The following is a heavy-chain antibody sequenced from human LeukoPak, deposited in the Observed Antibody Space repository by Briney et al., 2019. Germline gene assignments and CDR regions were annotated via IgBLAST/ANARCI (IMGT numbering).Heavy chain of an antibody. V-gene: IGHV4-39*07. Sequence: SETLSLTCTVSGGSISSGGYYWSWIRQPPGKGLEWIGEINHSGSTNYNPSLKSRVTISVDTSKNQFSLKLSSVTAADTAVYYCARRSGSYGRLYYFDYWGQGTLVTVSS. CDR3: ARRSGSYGRLYYFDY. D-gene: IGHD1-26*01. CDR1: GGSISSGGYY. CDR2: INHSGST. J-gene: IGHJ4*02.